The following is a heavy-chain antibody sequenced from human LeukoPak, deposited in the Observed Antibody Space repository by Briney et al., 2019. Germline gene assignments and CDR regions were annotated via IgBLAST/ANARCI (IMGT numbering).Heavy chain of an antibody. V-gene: IGHV4-59*08. CDR3: ARAGYSYPYDY. CDR2: IYYSGST. D-gene: IGHD5-18*01. Sequence: PSETLSLTCTVSGGSISSYYWSWIRQPPGKGLEWIGYIYYSGSTNYNPSLKSRVTISVDTSKNQFSLKLSSVTAADTAVYYCARAGYSYPYDYWGQGTLVTVSS. CDR1: GGSISSYY. J-gene: IGHJ4*02.